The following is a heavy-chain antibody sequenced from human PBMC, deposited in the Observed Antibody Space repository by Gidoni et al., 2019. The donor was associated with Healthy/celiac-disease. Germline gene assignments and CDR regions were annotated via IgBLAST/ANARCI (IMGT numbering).Heavy chain of an antibody. D-gene: IGHD4-17*01. J-gene: IGHJ4*02. CDR2: ISYDGSNK. CDR3: AKDALHDYGDSEYYFDY. Sequence: QVQLVESGGGVVQPGRSLRLSCAASGFTFSSYGMHWVRQAPGKGLEWVAVISYDGSNKYYADSVKGRFTISRDNSKNTLYLQMNSLRAEDTAVYYCAKDALHDYGDSEYYFDYWGQGTLVTVSS. V-gene: IGHV3-30*18. CDR1: GFTFSSYG.